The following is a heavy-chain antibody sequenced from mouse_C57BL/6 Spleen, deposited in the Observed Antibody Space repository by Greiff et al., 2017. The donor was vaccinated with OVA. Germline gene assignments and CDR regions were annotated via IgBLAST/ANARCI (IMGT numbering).Heavy chain of an antibody. D-gene: IGHD2-4*01. CDR1: GFSLTSYG. V-gene: IGHV2-2*01. Sequence: VQLQESGPGLVQPSQSLSITCTVSGFSLTSYGVHWVRQSPGKGLEWLGVIWSGGSTDYNAAFISRLSISKDNSKSQVFFKMNSLQADDTAIYYCARYYDYDGYYAMDYWGQGTSVTVSS. CDR3: ARYYDYDGYYAMDY. CDR2: IWSGGST. J-gene: IGHJ4*01.